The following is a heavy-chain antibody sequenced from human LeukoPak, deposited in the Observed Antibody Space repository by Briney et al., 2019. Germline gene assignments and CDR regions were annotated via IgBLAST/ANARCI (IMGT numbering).Heavy chain of an antibody. CDR2: IYSGGST. J-gene: IGHJ6*02. D-gene: IGHD3-22*01. V-gene: IGHV3-53*01. CDR1: GFTVGSNY. Sequence: PGGSLRLSCAASGFTVGSNYMSWVRQAPGKGLEWVSVIYSGGSTYYADSVKGRFTISRHNSKNTLYLQMNSLRAEDTAVYYCARGDYYDPQGMDVWGQGATVTVSS. CDR3: ARGDYYDPQGMDV.